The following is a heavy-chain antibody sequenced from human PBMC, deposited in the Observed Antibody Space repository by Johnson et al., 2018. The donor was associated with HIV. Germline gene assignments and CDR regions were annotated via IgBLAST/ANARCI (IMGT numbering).Heavy chain of an antibody. CDR1: GFTFSTYG. V-gene: IGHV3-7*01. CDR3: AKDCSSGWWRITKSDAFDI. Sequence: VQLVESGGGVVQPGRSLRLSCAASGFTFSTYGMHWVRQAPGKGLEWVANIKQDGSEKYYVDSVKGRFTISRDNAKNTLYLQMDSLRAEDTAVYYCAKDCSSGWWRITKSDAFDIWGQGTMVTVSS. D-gene: IGHD6-19*01. CDR2: IKQDGSEK. J-gene: IGHJ3*02.